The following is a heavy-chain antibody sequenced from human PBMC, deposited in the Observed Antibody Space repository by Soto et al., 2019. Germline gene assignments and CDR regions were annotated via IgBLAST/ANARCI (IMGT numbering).Heavy chain of an antibody. CDR1: GGSMSSYY. Sequence: SETLSLTCTVSGGSMSSYYWSWIRQPPGKGLEWIGYIYYSGSTYYNPSLKSRVVISVDPSKNLFSLKLSSVTAADTAVYYCARVASSSAQHTWGSDPWGQRTLVTVSS. J-gene: IGHJ5*02. CDR2: IYYSGST. D-gene: IGHD6-13*01. CDR3: ARVASSSAQHTWGSDP. V-gene: IGHV4-59*12.